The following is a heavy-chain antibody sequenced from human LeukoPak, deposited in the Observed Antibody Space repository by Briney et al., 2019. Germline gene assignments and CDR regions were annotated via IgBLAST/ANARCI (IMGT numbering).Heavy chain of an antibody. CDR3: ARGHYGLDV. V-gene: IGHV3-7*01. Sequence: PGGSLRLSCAASGFSLSNHWVTWVRQAPGKGPEWVAHINVDGSEKDFLDSVRGRFTLSRDNSKNSVYLQMNTLRVGDTAVYHCARGHYGLDVWGQGTTVTVSS. J-gene: IGHJ6*02. CDR1: GFSLSNHW. CDR2: INVDGSEK.